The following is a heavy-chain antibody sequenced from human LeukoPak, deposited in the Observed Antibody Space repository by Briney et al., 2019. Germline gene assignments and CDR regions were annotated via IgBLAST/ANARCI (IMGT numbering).Heavy chain of an antibody. CDR1: GFTFSSYE. V-gene: IGHV3-48*03. D-gene: IGHD3-10*01. CDR2: ISSSGSTI. Sequence: GGSLRLSCAASGFTFSSYEMNWVRQSPGKGLEWVSYISSSGSTIFYADSVRGRFTISRDNAKNSLYLQMHSLRAEDTAVYYCARDWLWFGESDTWGSGTLVTVSS. CDR3: ARDWLWFGESDT. J-gene: IGHJ1*01.